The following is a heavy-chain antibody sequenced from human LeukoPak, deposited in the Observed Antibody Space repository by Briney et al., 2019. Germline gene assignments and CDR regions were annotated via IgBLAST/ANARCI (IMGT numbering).Heavy chain of an antibody. D-gene: IGHD3-22*01. J-gene: IGHJ4*02. CDR3: ARAGHDTFPFDY. CDR1: GFTFSSYS. V-gene: IGHV3-21*01. CDR2: ISSSSSYI. Sequence: GGSLRLSCAASGFTFSSYSMNWVRQAPGKGLEWVSSISSSSSYIYYADSVKGRFTISRDNAKNSLYLQMNSLRAEDTAVYYCARAGHDTFPFDYWGQGTLVTVSS.